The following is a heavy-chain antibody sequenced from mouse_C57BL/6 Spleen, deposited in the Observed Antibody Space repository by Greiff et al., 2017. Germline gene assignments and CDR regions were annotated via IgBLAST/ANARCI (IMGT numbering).Heavy chain of an antibody. CDR3: AKEGTGTGGMDY. Sequence: VQLQQPGAELVKPGASVKLSCKASGYTFTSYWMHWVKQRPGQGLEWIGMIHPNSGSTNYNEKFKSKATLTVDKSSSTAYMQLSSLTSEDSAVYYCAKEGTGTGGMDYWGQGTSVTVSS. CDR2: IHPNSGST. CDR1: GYTFTSYW. V-gene: IGHV1-64*01. D-gene: IGHD4-1*01. J-gene: IGHJ4*01.